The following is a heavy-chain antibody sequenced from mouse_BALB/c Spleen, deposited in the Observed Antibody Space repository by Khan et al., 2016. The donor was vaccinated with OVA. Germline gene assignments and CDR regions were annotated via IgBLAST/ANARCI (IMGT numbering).Heavy chain of an antibody. CDR1: VYTFSNYT. Sequence: QVQLQQSGTELARPGASVKMSCKASVYTFSNYTMHWVKQRPGQGLEWIGYINPNTSYTYYNQKFNDKATLTTDKSSSTAYMQLSSLTSDDSAVYYGASYYRYPAWFAFWGQGTLVTVSA. J-gene: IGHJ3*01. D-gene: IGHD2-14*01. CDR3: ASYYRYPAWFAF. V-gene: IGHV1-4*01. CDR2: INPNTSYT.